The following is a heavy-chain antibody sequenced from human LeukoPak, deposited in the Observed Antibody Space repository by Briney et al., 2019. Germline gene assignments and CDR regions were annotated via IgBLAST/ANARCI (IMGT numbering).Heavy chain of an antibody. D-gene: IGHD3-3*01. J-gene: IGHJ4*02. CDR2: IKQDGSEK. CDR3: AKGRFLEWLLFDY. V-gene: IGHV3-7*03. CDR1: GFTFSSYW. Sequence: PGGSLRLSCAASGFTFSSYWMSWVRQAPGKGLEWVANIKQDGSEKYYVDSVKGRFTISRDNAKNSLYLQMNSLRAEDTALYYCAKGRFLEWLLFDYWGQGTLVTVSS.